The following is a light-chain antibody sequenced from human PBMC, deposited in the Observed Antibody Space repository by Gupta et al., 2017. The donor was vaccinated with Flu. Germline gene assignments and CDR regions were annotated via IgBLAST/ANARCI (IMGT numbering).Light chain of an antibody. V-gene: IGKV4-1*01. CDR2: WAS. CDR3: QQYYDCPLT. Sequence: SRGEWASISGKYTQSVLTSSNNNSYLAWYQHKSGQTPRLLMYWASTRESGVPERFSGSGSGTDFTLTISSLQTEDFAIYYCQQYYDCPLTFGEGTKVEIK. J-gene: IGKJ2*01. CDR1: QSVLTSSNNNSY.